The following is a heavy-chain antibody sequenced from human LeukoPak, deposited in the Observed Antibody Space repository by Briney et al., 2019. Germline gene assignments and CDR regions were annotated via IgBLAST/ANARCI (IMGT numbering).Heavy chain of an antibody. D-gene: IGHD3-10*01. CDR1: GFTFSSYG. CDR2: ISGSGGST. CDR3: AKGPYDRFVRDYYYYYMDV. J-gene: IGHJ6*03. Sequence: GGSLRLSCAASGFTFSSYGMSWVRQAPGKGLEWVSAISGSGGSTYYADSVKGRFTISRDNSKNTLYLQMNSLRAEDTAVYYCAKGPYDRFVRDYYYYYMDVWGKGTTVTVSS. V-gene: IGHV3-23*01.